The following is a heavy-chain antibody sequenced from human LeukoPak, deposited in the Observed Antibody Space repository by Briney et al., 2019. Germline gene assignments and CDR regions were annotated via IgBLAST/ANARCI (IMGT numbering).Heavy chain of an antibody. J-gene: IGHJ3*02. CDR3: ARGGFCIGGSCYPPSDAFDI. D-gene: IGHD2-15*01. V-gene: IGHV4-61*02. Sequence: SETLSLTCTVYGGSITSGSYYWTWIRQPAGRGLEWIGRIYTSGSTNYNPSLKSRVTISLDTSKNHFSLKLNSVTVADTAVYYCARGGFCIGGSCYPPSDAFDIWGQGTVVTVSS. CDR1: GGSITSGSYY. CDR2: IYTSGST.